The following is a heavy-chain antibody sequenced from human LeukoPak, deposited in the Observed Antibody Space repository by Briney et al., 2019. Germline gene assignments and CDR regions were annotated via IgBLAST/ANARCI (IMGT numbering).Heavy chain of an antibody. CDR3: ARDFGDYYGSGSYYKLDY. CDR2: IYTSGST. D-gene: IGHD3-10*01. CDR1: GGSISSYY. Sequence: SETLSLTCTVSGGSISSYYWSWIRQPAGKGLEWIGRIYTSGSTNYDPSLKSRVTMSVDTSKNQFSLKLSSVTAADTAVYYCARDFGDYYGSGSYYKLDYWGQGTLVTVSS. J-gene: IGHJ4*02. V-gene: IGHV4-4*07.